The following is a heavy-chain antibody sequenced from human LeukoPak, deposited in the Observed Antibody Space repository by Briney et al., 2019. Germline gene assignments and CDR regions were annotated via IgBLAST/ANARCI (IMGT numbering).Heavy chain of an antibody. Sequence: GASVKVSCKASGYTFTGYYMHWVRQAPGQGLEWMGWINPNSGGTNYAQKFQGRVTMTRDTSISTAYMELSRLRSEDTTVYYCARGNPDYYYYYMDVWGKGTTVTISS. CDR2: INPNSGGT. CDR3: ARGNPDYYYYYMDV. J-gene: IGHJ6*03. CDR1: GYTFTGYY. V-gene: IGHV1-2*02.